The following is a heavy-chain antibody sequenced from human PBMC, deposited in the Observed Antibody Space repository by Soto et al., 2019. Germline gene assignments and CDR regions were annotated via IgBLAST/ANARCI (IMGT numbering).Heavy chain of an antibody. V-gene: IGHV3-30-3*01. D-gene: IGHD3-10*01. CDR3: ARDMGPHYYASGSSNFDY. J-gene: IGHJ4*02. CDR1: GFTFSSYD. CDR2: ISYDGSNK. Sequence: PGGSLRLSCAASGFTFSSYDMHWVRQAPGKGLEWVAVISYDGSNKYYADSVKGRFTISRDNSKNTLYLQMNSLRAEDTAVYYCARDMGPHYYASGSSNFDYWGQGTLVTVSS.